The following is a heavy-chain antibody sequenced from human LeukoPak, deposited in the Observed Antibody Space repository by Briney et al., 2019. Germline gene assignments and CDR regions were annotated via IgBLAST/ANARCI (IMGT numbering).Heavy chain of an antibody. CDR1: GYIFTTSW. J-gene: IGHJ4*02. V-gene: IGHV5-51*01. Sequence: GESLQISCKGSGYIFTTSWIGWVRQMPGKGLEWMGIIYPGDSDTRYSPSFQGQVTISADKSITSAYLQWSSLKASDTAMYYCARRPTGGGTYYFDYWGQGTLVTVSS. D-gene: IGHD1-26*01. CDR2: IYPGDSDT. CDR3: ARRPTGGGTYYFDY.